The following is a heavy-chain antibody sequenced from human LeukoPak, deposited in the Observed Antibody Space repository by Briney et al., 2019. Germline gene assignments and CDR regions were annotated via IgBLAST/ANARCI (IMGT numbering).Heavy chain of an antibody. J-gene: IGHJ5*02. V-gene: IGHV3-21*01. D-gene: IGHD1-14*01. Sequence: GGSLRLSCAASGFTFSSYSMNWVRQAPGKGLEWVSSISSSGSYIYHADSVKGRFTISRDNAKNTLYLQMNSLRAEDTAVYFCASGPTGFAWGQGTLVTVSS. CDR3: ASGPTGFA. CDR2: ISSSGSYI. CDR1: GFTFSSYS.